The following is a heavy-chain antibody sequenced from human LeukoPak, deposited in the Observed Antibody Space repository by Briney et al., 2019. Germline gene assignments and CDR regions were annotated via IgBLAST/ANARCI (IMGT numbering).Heavy chain of an antibody. CDR3: ARNLYLGTSLPYYYYYYMDV. J-gene: IGHJ6*03. CDR2: INPNSGGT. D-gene: IGHD3-16*01. CDR1: EYTFTDYF. Sequence: ASVKVSCKASEYTFTDYFIHWVRQAPGQGLEWMGWINPNSGGTKNAQKFQGRVTMTRDTSISTAYMELARLTSDDTAVYYCARNLYLGTSLPYYYYYYMDVWGKGTSVTVSS. V-gene: IGHV1-2*02.